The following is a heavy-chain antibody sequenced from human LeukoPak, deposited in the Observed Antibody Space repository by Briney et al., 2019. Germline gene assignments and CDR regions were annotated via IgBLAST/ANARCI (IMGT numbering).Heavy chain of an antibody. Sequence: SETLSLTCTVSGGSISSGTYYWAWIRQSPGKGLEWIGSIYNTASTYYNPSFKSRLTLSVDTSKNQFSLKLRSVTAADTAMYYCATNKTMATTAGWFDPWGQGTLVIVSS. CDR1: GGSISSGTYY. D-gene: IGHD4/OR15-4a*01. CDR3: ATNKTMATTAGWFDP. CDR2: IYNTAST. J-gene: IGHJ5*02. V-gene: IGHV4-39*01.